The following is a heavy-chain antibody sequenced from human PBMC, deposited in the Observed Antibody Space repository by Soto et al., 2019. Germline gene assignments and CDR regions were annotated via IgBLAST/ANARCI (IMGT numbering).Heavy chain of an antibody. CDR3: ARTAAAGTWRFDP. D-gene: IGHD6-13*01. CDR2: IYYSGST. Sequence: SETLSLTCSVSGGSISRSIHYWAWIRQPPGKGLEWIGYIYYSGSTNYNPSLKSRVTISVDTSKNQFSLKLSSVAAADTAVYYCARTAAAGTWRFDPWGQGTLVTVSS. V-gene: IGHV4-61*05. CDR1: GGSISRSIHY. J-gene: IGHJ5*02.